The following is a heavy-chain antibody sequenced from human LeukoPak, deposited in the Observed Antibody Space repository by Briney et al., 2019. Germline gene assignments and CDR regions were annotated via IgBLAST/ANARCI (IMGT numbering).Heavy chain of an antibody. CDR2: INWNSVHI. J-gene: IGHJ4*02. CDR1: GFNFNDYD. Sequence: PGWSLRLSCAASGFNFNDYDINWVRQVPGKGLEWVSGINWNSVHIGYADSVKGRFTIFRDNAQKSVHLQMFSLRPEDTALYYCSTSRPDRFIDSWGQGTLVTVST. CDR3: STSRPDRFIDS. V-gene: IGHV3-9*01. D-gene: IGHD1-14*01.